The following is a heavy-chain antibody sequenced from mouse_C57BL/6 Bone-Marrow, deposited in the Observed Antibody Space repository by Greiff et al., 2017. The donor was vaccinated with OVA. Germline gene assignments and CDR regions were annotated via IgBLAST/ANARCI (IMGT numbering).Heavy chain of an antibody. CDR3: ARGLRGIDY. CDR2: IDPSDSYT. D-gene: IGHD2-4*01. Sequence: QVQLQQPGAELVRPGTSVKLSCKASGYTFTSYWMHWVKQRPGQGLEWIGVIDPSDSYTNYNQKFKGKATLTVDTSSSTAYMQLSSLTSEESAVYYCARGLRGIDYWGQGTTLTVSS. J-gene: IGHJ2*01. CDR1: GYTFTSYW. V-gene: IGHV1-59*01.